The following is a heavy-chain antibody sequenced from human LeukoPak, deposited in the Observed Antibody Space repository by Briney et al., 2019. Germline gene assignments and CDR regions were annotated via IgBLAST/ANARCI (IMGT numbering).Heavy chain of an antibody. Sequence: GASVKVSCKASGYTFTSYDINWVRQATGQGLEWMGWMNPNSGNTGYAQKFQGRVTITRNTSISTAYMELSSLRSEDTAVYYCARAFRGYDSSGQSYYFDYWGQGTLVTVSS. CDR2: MNPNSGNT. CDR3: ARAFRGYDSSGQSYYFDY. J-gene: IGHJ4*02. V-gene: IGHV1-8*03. CDR1: GYTFTSYD. D-gene: IGHD3-22*01.